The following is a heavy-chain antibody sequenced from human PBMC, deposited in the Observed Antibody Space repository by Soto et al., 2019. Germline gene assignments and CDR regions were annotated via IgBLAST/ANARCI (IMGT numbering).Heavy chain of an antibody. J-gene: IGHJ3*02. D-gene: IGHD5-12*01. V-gene: IGHV3-23*01. Sequence: EVQLLESGGGLVQPGGSLRLSCAASGFTFSSYAMSWVRQAPGKGLEWVSAISGSGGSTYYADSVKGRFTISRDNSKNRLYLQMNGRGAEDPAVYYCGKMAHTEREDIVGTSYDAFDIWGQGTMVTVSS. CDR3: GKMAHTEREDIVGTSYDAFDI. CDR2: ISGSGGST. CDR1: GFTFSSYA.